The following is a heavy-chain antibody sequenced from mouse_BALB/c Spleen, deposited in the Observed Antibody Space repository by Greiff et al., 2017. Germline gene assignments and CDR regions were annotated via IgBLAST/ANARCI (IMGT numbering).Heavy chain of an antibody. D-gene: IGHD2-12*01. J-gene: IGHJ4*01. V-gene: IGHV14-3*02. Sequence: EVQLQQSGAELVKPGASVKLSCTASGFNIKDTYMHWVKQRPEQGLEWIGRIDPANGNTKYDPKFQGKATITADTSSNTAYLQLSSLTSEDTAVYYCARNDGYDAMDYWGQGTSVTGSA. CDR3: ARNDGYDAMDY. CDR1: GFNIKDTY. CDR2: IDPANGNT.